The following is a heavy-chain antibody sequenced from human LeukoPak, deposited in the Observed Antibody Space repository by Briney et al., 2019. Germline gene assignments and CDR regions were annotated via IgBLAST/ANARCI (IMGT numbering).Heavy chain of an antibody. D-gene: IGHD2-15*01. J-gene: IGHJ4*02. CDR3: ATEGCSGGSCPIGDNIDY. V-gene: IGHV4-59*12. CDR2: IYYSGST. Sequence: SETLSLTCTVSGGSIRSYYWSWIRQPPGKGLEWIAYIYYSGSTNYNPSLKSRVTISVDTSKNQFSLKLSSVTAADTAVYYCATEGCSGGSCPIGDNIDYWGQGTLVTVSS. CDR1: GGSIRSYY.